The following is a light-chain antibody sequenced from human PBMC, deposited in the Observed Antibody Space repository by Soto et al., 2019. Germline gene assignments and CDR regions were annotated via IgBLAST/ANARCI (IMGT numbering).Light chain of an antibody. V-gene: IGKV3-20*01. CDR3: QQYGSSPST. CDR1: QSVGSSY. CDR2: GAS. J-gene: IGKJ2*01. Sequence: EIVLTQSPGTLSLSPGERATLSCRASQSVGSSYLAWYQQRPGQAPRLLIYGASSRATGIPDRFSGSGSGTDFTLIISALEPEDFAVYYCQQYGSSPSTFGQGTKLEIK.